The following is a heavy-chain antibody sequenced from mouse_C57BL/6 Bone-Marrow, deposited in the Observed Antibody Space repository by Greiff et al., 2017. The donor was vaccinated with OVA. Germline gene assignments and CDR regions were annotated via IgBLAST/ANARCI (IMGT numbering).Heavy chain of an antibody. D-gene: IGHD4-1*01. CDR1: GYTFTSYW. CDR2: IDPSDSYT. Sequence: QVQLQQPGAELVKPGASVKLSCKASGYTFTSYWMQWVKQRPGQGLEWIGEIDPSDSYTNYNQKFKGKATLTVDTSSSTAYMPLSSLTSEDSAVYYCARYWDRFAYWGQGTLVTVSA. J-gene: IGHJ3*01. CDR3: ARYWDRFAY. V-gene: IGHV1-50*01.